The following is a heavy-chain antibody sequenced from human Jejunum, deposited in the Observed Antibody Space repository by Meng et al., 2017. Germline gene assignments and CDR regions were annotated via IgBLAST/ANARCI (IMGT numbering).Heavy chain of an antibody. V-gene: IGHV3-48*03. CDR2: IDSASIV. CDR3: VRDGGMSKRGTYRGFDY. J-gene: IGHJ4*02. Sequence: GGSLRLSCAASGFAFSTYEMIWVRQAPGKGLEWLSHIDSASIVHDADSVKGRFTTSRDNAKNSLYLQMNSLRVDDTAIYYCVRDGGMSKRGTYRGFDYWGQGTLVTVSS. D-gene: IGHD3-16*02. CDR1: GFAFSTYE.